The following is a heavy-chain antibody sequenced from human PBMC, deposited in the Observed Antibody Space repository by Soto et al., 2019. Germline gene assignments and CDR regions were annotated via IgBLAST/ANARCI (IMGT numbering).Heavy chain of an antibody. CDR3: AKDPSRGQQLVLVPKDWFDP. CDR1: GFTFSSYG. V-gene: IGHV3-30*18. D-gene: IGHD6-13*01. Sequence: GGSLRLSCAASGFTFSSYGMHWVRQAPGKGLEWVAVISYDGSNKYYADSVKGRFTISRDNSKNTLYLQMNSLRAEDTAVYYCAKDPSRGQQLVLVPKDWFDPWGQGTLVTVSS. J-gene: IGHJ5*02. CDR2: ISYDGSNK.